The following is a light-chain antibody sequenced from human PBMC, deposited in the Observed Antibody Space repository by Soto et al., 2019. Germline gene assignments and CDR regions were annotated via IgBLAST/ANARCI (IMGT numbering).Light chain of an antibody. J-gene: IGLJ1*01. CDR3: ETWDSNNYV. CDR2: LEGSGSY. V-gene: IGLV4-60*03. Sequence: QSVLTQSSSASASLGSSVKLTCTLSSGHSSYIIAWHQQQPGKAPRYLMKLEGSGSYNKGSGVPDRFSGSSSGADRYLTISNLQSEDEADYYCETWDSNNYVFGTGTKVTVL. CDR1: SGHSSYI.